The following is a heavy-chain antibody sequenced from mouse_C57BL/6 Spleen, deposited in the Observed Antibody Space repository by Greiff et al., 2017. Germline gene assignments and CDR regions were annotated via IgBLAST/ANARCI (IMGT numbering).Heavy chain of an antibody. CDR2: IRSKSSNYAT. J-gene: IGHJ4*01. V-gene: IGHV10-3*01. CDR1: GFTFNTYA. D-gene: IGHD1-1*01. CDR3: VREITTVVAYYAMDY. Sequence: EVKLEESGGGLVQPKGSLKLSCAASGFTFNTYAMHWVRPAPGKGLEWVARIRSKSSNYATYYADSVKDRLTISKDDSQSMLYLQMNNLKTEDTAMYYCVREITTVVAYYAMDYWGQGTSVTVSS.